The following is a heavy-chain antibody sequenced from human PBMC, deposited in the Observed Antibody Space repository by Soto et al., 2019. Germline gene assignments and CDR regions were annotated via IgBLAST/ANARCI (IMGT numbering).Heavy chain of an antibody. V-gene: IGHV1-2*02. D-gene: IGHD6-13*01. CDR3: ASGVFIAAAGNWFDP. J-gene: IGHJ5*02. CDR1: GYTFTGYY. CDR2: INPNSGGT. Sequence: ASVKVSCKASGYTFTGYYMHWVRQAPGQGLQWMGWINPNSGGTNYAQKFQGRVTMTRDTSISTAYMELSRLRSDDTAVYYWASGVFIAAAGNWFDPWGQGTLVTVSS.